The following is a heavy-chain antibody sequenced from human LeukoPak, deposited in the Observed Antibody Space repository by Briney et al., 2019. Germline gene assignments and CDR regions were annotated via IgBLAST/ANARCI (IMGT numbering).Heavy chain of an antibody. D-gene: IGHD6-6*01. V-gene: IGHV4-59*08. CDR2: IYYSRST. J-gene: IGHJ3*02. CDR1: GGSISNYY. Sequence: SETLSLTCTVSGGSISNYYWSWIRQPPGRGLEWIGYIYYSRSTNYNPSLKSRVTISVDSSKNQFSLKLSSVTAADTAVYYCARHSLFQQLGSFDIWGQGTMVTVSS. CDR3: ARHSLFQQLGSFDI.